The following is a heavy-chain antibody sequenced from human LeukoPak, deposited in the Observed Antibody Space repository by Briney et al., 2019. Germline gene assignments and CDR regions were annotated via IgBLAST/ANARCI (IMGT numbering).Heavy chain of an antibody. CDR3: AKNFWNYGIFDY. CDR1: GFTLSNHA. J-gene: IGHJ4*02. Sequence: SGGSLRLSCAASGFTLSNHAMSWVRQAPGTGLEWVSAISDSGGSTNYADSVKGRFTVSRDNAKNSVYLQMSSLRAEDTAIYYCAKNFWNYGIFDYWGQGTLVTVSS. D-gene: IGHD1-7*01. CDR2: ISDSGGST. V-gene: IGHV3-23*01.